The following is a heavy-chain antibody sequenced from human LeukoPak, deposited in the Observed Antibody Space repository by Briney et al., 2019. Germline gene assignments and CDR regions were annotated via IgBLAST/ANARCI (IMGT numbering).Heavy chain of an antibody. Sequence: GGSLRLSCAASGFTFSSYSMTWVRQAPGKGLEWVSYISSSSSTIYYADSVKGRFTISRDNSRNTLYLQMYSLRAEDTAVYYCAKVEGASKASVYWGQGALVTVSS. CDR3: AKVEGASKASVY. J-gene: IGHJ4*02. CDR2: ISSSSSTI. CDR1: GFTFSSYS. V-gene: IGHV3-48*01. D-gene: IGHD1-1*01.